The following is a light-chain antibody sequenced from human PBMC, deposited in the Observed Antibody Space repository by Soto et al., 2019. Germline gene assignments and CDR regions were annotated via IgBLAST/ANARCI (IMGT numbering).Light chain of an antibody. J-gene: IGKJ1*01. CDR2: GAS. CDR1: QSVGTW. CDR3: QHYRRNTWS. Sequence: DIQMTQSPSTLSASEGGRVTITCRASQSVGTWVAWYQQKPGKAPKLLIYGASNLESGVPSRFSGSGSGTEFTLTITTLQPDDFASYFCQHYRRNTWSFGPGTKVDI. V-gene: IGKV1-5*01.